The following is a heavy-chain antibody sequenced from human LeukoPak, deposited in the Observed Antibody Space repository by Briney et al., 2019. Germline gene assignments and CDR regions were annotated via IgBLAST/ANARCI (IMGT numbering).Heavy chain of an antibody. J-gene: IGHJ4*02. D-gene: IGHD1-26*01. V-gene: IGHV5-51*01. CDR3: ARRVHRGGSYSSHSDY. CDR2: IYPGDSDT. CDR1: GYSFTTYW. Sequence: GESLKISCKGSGYSFTTYWIAWVRQMPGKGLEWMGIIYPGDSDTTYSSSFQGQVTISADKSISTAYLQWSSLKASDTAMYYCARRVHRGGSYSSHSDYWGQGTLVTVSS.